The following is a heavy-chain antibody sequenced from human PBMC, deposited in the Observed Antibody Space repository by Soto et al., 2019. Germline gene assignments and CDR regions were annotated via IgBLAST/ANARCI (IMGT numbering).Heavy chain of an antibody. CDR1: GFTISSYG. Sequence: GLSLRLSCGASGFTISSYGMHWVRQAPGKGLEWVAVISYDGSNKYYADSVKGRFTISRDNSKNTLYLQMNSLRAEDTAVYFCAKGRGLLYWEYSSSLDVWGQGTTVTVSS. CDR3: AKGRGLLYWEYSSSLDV. V-gene: IGHV3-30*18. D-gene: IGHD6-6*01. CDR2: ISYDGSNK. J-gene: IGHJ6*02.